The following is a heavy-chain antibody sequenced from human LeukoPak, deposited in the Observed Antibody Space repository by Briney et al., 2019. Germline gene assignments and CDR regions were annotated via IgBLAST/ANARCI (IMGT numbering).Heavy chain of an antibody. Sequence: GGSLRLSCAASGFTVSSKCMSWVRQAPGKGLEWVSVIYSGGSTYYADSVKGRFTISRDNSKNTLYLQMNSLRAEDTAVYYCARDPGGNWGYWGQGTLVTVSS. J-gene: IGHJ4*02. CDR2: IYSGGST. D-gene: IGHD7-27*01. CDR1: GFTVSSKC. CDR3: ARDPGGNWGY. V-gene: IGHV3-66*01.